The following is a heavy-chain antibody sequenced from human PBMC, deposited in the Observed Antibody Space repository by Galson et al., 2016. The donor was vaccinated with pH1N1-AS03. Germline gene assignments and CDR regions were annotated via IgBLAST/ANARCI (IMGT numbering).Heavy chain of an antibody. D-gene: IGHD5-12*01. CDR1: GFSLKNSGVG. Sequence: PALVKPTQTPTLTCAFSGFSLKNSGVGVDWIRQPPGKALEWLGNIYWHDDPRYNPSLKNRLTITKDVSKNQVVLTLTEINSTDTATYYCAHSVGYTYLYYFDSWGQGTLVTVSS. CDR2: IYWHDDP. J-gene: IGHJ4*02. V-gene: IGHV2-5*01. CDR3: AHSVGYTYLYYFDS.